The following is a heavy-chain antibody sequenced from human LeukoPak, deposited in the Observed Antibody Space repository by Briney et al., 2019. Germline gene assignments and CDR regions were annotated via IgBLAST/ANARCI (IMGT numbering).Heavy chain of an antibody. J-gene: IGHJ4*02. D-gene: IGHD6-19*01. CDR1: GFSLSTGGVG. Sequence: SGPTLVNPTQTLTLTCTFSGFSLSTGGVGVGWIRQPPVRALEWLALIYWNDDKRYNPSLKSRLTITKDPSKNQVVLTMTNMDPVDTATYYCAHSMALIAVAGISFDYWGQGTLVTVSS. CDR3: AHSMALIAVAGISFDY. CDR2: IYWNDDK. V-gene: IGHV2-5*01.